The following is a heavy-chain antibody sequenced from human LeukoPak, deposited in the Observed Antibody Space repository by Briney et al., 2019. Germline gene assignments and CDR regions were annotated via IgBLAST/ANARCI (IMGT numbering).Heavy chain of an antibody. CDR2: INHSGST. D-gene: IGHD2-2*01. J-gene: IGHJ3*02. CDR1: GGSFSGYY. CDR3: ARGGHGSTRVEDAFDI. Sequence: PSKTLSLTCAVYGGSFSGYYWSWIRQPPGKGLEWIGEINHSGSTNCNPSLKSRVTISVGTSKNQFSLKLSSVTAADTAVYYCARGGHGSTRVEDAFDIWGQGTMVTVSS. V-gene: IGHV4-34*01.